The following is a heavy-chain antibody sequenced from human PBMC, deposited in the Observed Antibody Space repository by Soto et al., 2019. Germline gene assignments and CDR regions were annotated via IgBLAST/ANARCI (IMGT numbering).Heavy chain of an antibody. CDR1: GGSISSSSYY. Sequence: SETLSLTCTVSGGSISSSSYYWGWIRQPPGKGLEWIGSIYYSGSTYYNPSLKSRVTISVDTSKNQFSLKLSSVTAADTAVYYCARNSDILTGYSAHWFDPWGQGTLVTVSS. CDR3: ARNSDILTGYSAHWFDP. J-gene: IGHJ5*02. CDR2: IYYSGST. D-gene: IGHD3-9*01. V-gene: IGHV4-39*01.